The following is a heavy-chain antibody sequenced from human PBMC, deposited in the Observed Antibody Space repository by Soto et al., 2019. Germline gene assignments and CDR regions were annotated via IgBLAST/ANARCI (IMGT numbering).Heavy chain of an antibody. V-gene: IGHV3-23*01. CDR3: AKNWDTTSSSSSH. CDR1: GFTVSSYA. J-gene: IGHJ4*02. Sequence: PGGSLRLSCAASGFTVSSYAMSRVRQAPGKGLEWVSAISGSGGSTYYADSVKGRFTISRDNSKNTLYLQMNSLRAEDTAVYYCAKNWDTTSSSSSHWGQGTLVTVSS. D-gene: IGHD6-6*01. CDR2: ISGSGGST.